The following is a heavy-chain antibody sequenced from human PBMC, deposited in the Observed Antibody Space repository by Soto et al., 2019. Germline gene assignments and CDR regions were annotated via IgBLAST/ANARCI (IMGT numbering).Heavy chain of an antibody. CDR1: GGSISSSSYY. Sequence: QLQLQESGPGLVKPSETLSLTCTVSGGSISSSSYYWGWIRQPPGKGLEWIGSIYYSGSTYYNPPLNSRGSISVDTSKNHFSVKLSSVTAADTAVYYWASTRYSTNWYFDLWGRGTLFTVSS. CDR2: IYYSGST. V-gene: IGHV4-39*02. CDR3: ASTRYSTNWYFDL. D-gene: IGHD5-18*01. J-gene: IGHJ2*01.